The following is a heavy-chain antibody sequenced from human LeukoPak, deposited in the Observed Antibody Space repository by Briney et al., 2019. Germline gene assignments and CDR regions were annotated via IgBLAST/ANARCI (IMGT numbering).Heavy chain of an antibody. J-gene: IGHJ6*02. V-gene: IGHV4-59*01. D-gene: IGHD1-26*01. CDR1: DGSINSYY. CDR3: ARGRSNYYGMDA. Sequence: SETLSLTCSVSDGSINSYYWNWIRRPPGKGLEWIGYIYYNGNTNYSPSLKSRVTMSVDTSKNLFSLKVSSVTAADTAVYYCARGRSNYYGMDAWGQGTTVTVSS. CDR2: IYYNGNT.